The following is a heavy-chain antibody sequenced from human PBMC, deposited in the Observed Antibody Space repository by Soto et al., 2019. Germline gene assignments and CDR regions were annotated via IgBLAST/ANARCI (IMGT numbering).Heavy chain of an antibody. CDR1: GFTFSSYS. V-gene: IGHV3-21*01. CDR3: ARDPGYGDYVGWFDP. CDR2: ISSSSSYI. D-gene: IGHD4-17*01. Sequence: EVQLVESGGGLVKPGGSLRLSCAASGFTFSSYSMNWVRQAPGKGLEWVSSISSSSSYIYYADSVKGRFTISRDNAKNSLYLQMNSLRAEDTAVYYCARDPGYGDYVGWFDPWGQGTLVTVSS. J-gene: IGHJ5*02.